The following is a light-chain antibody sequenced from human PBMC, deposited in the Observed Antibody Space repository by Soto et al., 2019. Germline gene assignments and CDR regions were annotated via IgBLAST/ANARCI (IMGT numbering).Light chain of an antibody. J-gene: IGKJ3*01. CDR2: ATS. CDR3: QQSSSFPLT. V-gene: IGKV1-12*01. Sequence: DIQMTQSPSFVSASVGDRVTITCRASQGISNWLAWYQQKPGKAPKLLIYATSNLQGGVPSRFSGSGSGTDFTLNIGSLQPEDSATYYCQQSSSFPLTFGPGTKVDIK. CDR1: QGISNW.